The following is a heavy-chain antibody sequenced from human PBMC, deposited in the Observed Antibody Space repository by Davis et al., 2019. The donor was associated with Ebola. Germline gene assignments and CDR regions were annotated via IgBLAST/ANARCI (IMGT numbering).Heavy chain of an antibody. CDR1: GGSFSGYY. Sequence: MPSETLSLTCAVYGGSFSGYYWSRIRQPPGKGLEWIGEINHSGSTNYNPSLKSRVTITVDTSKNQFSLKLSSVTAADTAVYYCASPKYCSSTSCRDYWGQGTLVTVSS. J-gene: IGHJ4*02. V-gene: IGHV4-34*01. CDR2: INHSGST. CDR3: ASPKYCSSTSCRDY. D-gene: IGHD2-2*01.